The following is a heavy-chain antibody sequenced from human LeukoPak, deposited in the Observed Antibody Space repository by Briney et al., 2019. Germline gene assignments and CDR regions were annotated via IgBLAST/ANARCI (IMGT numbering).Heavy chain of an antibody. D-gene: IGHD2-15*01. CDR2: IYSGGST. Sequence: PGGSLRLSCAASGFTVSSNYMSWVRQAPGKGLEWVSVIYSGGSTYYADSVKGRFTISRDNSKNTLHLQMNSLRAEDTAVYYCARGRGYCSGGSCPQGDYYGMDVWGQGTTVTVSS. V-gene: IGHV3-66*01. CDR3: ARGRGYCSGGSCPQGDYYGMDV. J-gene: IGHJ6*02. CDR1: GFTVSSNY.